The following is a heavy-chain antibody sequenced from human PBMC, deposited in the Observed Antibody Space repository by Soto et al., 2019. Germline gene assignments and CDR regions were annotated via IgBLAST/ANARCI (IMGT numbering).Heavy chain of an antibody. CDR3: ARGDYPFPYYCYGLDV. J-gene: IGHJ6*02. CDR2: IKQYGFEK. CDR1: GFTFSRYW. Sequence: GGSLRLSCAASGFTFSRYWMSCVRQAAGKGLEWVANIKQYGFEKYYVDSVKERFTISRDNAKNSLYLQRNSLRADDTAVYYCARGDYPFPYYCYGLDVWGLGTTVTVSS. D-gene: IGHD3-16*01. V-gene: IGHV3-7*04.